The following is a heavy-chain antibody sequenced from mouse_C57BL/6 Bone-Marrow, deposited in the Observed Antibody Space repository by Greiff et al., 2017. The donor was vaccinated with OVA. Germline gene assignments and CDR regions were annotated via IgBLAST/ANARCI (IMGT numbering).Heavy chain of an antibody. CDR2: IWSGGST. V-gene: IGHV2-2*01. CDR3: ARNRGNYYGSSYTWFAY. Sequence: VKLVESGPGLVQPSQSLSITCTVSGFSLTSYGVHWVRQSPGKGLEWLGVIWSGGSTDYNAAFISRLSISKDNSKSQVFFKMNSLQADDTAIYYCARNRGNYYGSSYTWFAYWGQGTLVTVSA. J-gene: IGHJ3*01. D-gene: IGHD1-1*01. CDR1: GFSLTSYG.